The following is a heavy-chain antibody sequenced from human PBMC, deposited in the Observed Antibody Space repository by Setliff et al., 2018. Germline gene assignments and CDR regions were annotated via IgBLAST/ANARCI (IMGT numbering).Heavy chain of an antibody. CDR1: GYSISSGYY. D-gene: IGHD1-26*01. J-gene: IGHJ4*02. CDR2: IDHSGST. V-gene: IGHV4-38-2*01. Sequence: KPWETLSLTCAVSGYSISSGYYWGWIRQPPGKGLEWIGSIDHSGSTHYNPSLKSRVTISVDTAKNQFSLKLRSVTAADTAVYYCGRPLVGVTTGFENWGQGTLVTVSS. CDR3: GRPLVGVTTGFEN.